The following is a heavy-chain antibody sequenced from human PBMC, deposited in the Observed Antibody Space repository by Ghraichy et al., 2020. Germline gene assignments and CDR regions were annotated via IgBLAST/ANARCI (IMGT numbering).Heavy chain of an antibody. D-gene: IGHD6-19*01. CDR3: ARDMAGATWGDDWFDP. CDR1: GYSISRSYY. V-gene: IGHV4-38-2*02. CDR2: IYHTGTT. Sequence: GSLRLSCSVSGYSISRSYYWGWIRQPPGKGLQWIGTIYHTGTTFYNPSLRSRVTISLDTSKNQFSLKLNSVTAADTDLYYCARDMAGATWGDDWFDPWGQGTLVTVSP. J-gene: IGHJ5*02.